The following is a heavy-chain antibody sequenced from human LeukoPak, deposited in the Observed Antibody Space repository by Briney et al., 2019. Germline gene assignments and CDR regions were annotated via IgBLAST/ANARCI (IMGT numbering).Heavy chain of an antibody. CDR2: INPNSGGT. Sequence: GASVKVSCKASGYTFTGYYMHWVRQAPGQGLEWMGWINPNSGGTNYAQKFQGRVTMTRDTSISTAYMELNRLRSDDTAVYYCARERTLTSCYDYWGQGTLVTVSS. D-gene: IGHD2-15*01. CDR1: GYTFTGYY. V-gene: IGHV1-2*02. CDR3: ARERTLTSCYDY. J-gene: IGHJ4*02.